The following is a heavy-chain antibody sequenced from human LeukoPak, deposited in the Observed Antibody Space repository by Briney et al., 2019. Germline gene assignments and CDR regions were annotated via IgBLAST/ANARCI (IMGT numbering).Heavy chain of an antibody. J-gene: IGHJ5*02. V-gene: IGHV1-18*01. CDR1: GYTFTSYS. CDR3: ARQLGEEQWLVSNWFDP. D-gene: IGHD6-19*01. CDR2: IGPYNGNT. Sequence: ASVKVSCKASGYTFTSYSISWVRQAPGPGLEWMGWIGPYNGNTNYAQKLHGRVPITTDTSTSTASMELGMLGSDHTAVYYCARQLGEEQWLVSNWFDPWGQGTLVTVSS.